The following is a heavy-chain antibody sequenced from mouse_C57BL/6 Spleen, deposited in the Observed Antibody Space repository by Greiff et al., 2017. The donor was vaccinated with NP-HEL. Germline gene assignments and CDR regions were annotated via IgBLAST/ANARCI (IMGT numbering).Heavy chain of an antibody. CDR2: INPNNGGT. Sequence: EVQLQQSGPELVKPGASVKISCKASGYTFTDYYMNWVKQSHGKSLEWIGDINPNNGGTSYNQKFKGKATLTVDKSSSTAYMELRSLTSEDSAVYYWARARTTVVAFDYWGQGTTLTVSS. J-gene: IGHJ2*01. D-gene: IGHD1-1*01. CDR1: GYTFTDYY. CDR3: ARARTTVVAFDY. V-gene: IGHV1-26*01.